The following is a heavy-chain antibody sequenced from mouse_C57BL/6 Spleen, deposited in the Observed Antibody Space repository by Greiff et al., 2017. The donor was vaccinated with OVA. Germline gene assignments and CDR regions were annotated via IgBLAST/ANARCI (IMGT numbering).Heavy chain of an antibody. CDR3: ARSPYYYGSSYFDY. CDR2: IDPSDSYT. Sequence: VQLQQSGAELVMPGASVKLSCKASGYTFTSYWMHWVKQRPGQGLEWIGEIDPSDSYTNYNQKFKGKSTLTVDKSSSTAYMQLSSLTSEDSAVYYCARSPYYYGSSYFDYWGQGTTLTVSS. J-gene: IGHJ2*01. V-gene: IGHV1-69*01. D-gene: IGHD1-1*01. CDR1: GYTFTSYW.